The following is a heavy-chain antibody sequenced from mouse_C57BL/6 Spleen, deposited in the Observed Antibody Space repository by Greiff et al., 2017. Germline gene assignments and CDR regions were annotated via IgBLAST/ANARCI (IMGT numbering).Heavy chain of an antibody. CDR2: IYPSDSET. D-gene: IGHD2-4*01. J-gene: IGHJ4*01. CDR1: GYTFTSYW. CDR3: ARRDYDEDYAMDY. V-gene: IGHV1-61*01. Sequence: EQLQQPGAELVRPGSSVKLSCKASGYTFTSYWMDWVKPRPGQGLEWIGNIYPSDSETHYNQKFKDKATLTVDKSSSTAYMQLSSLTSEDSAVYYCARRDYDEDYAMDYWGQGTSVTVSS.